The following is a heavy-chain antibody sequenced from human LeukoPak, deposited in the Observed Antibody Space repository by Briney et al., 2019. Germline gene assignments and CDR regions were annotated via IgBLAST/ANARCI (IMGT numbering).Heavy chain of an antibody. D-gene: IGHD3-10*02. Sequence: GGSLGLSCSGSGFRFGGYALSWVRRALGKGLEWVGFIRSKALYGTSEYAASVEGRFSISRDDSNNIVYLQMNSLKTEDTAVYFCVRESVRDYYFDFWGQGILVTVSS. CDR2: IRSKALYGTS. J-gene: IGHJ4*02. V-gene: IGHV3-49*04. CDR1: GFRFGGYA. CDR3: VRESVRDYYFDF.